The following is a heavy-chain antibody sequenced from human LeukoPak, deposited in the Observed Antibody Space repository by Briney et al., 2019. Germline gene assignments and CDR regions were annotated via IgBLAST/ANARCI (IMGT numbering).Heavy chain of an antibody. J-gene: IGHJ4*02. V-gene: IGHV3-33*01. CDR1: GFTFSSYG. CDR2: IWYDGSNK. CDR3: ARSITMVRGVIGVIGY. D-gene: IGHD3-10*01. Sequence: GRSLRLSCAASGFTFSSYGMHRVRQAPGKGLEWVAVIWYDGSNKYYADSVKGRFTISRDNSKNTLYLQMNSLRAEDTAVYYCARSITMVRGVIGVIGYWGQGTLVTVSS.